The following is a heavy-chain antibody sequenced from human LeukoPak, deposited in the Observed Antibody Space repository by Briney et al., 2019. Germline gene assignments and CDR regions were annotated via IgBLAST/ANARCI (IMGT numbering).Heavy chain of an antibody. J-gene: IGHJ4*02. D-gene: IGHD3-22*01. V-gene: IGHV5-51*01. CDR1: GYRFTSYW. CDR3: ARHPPYYYDSSGYFDY. Sequence: GESLKISCEGSGYRFTSYWIGWVRQMPGKGLEWMGIIYPGDSDIRYSPSFQGQVAISADKSISTAYLQWSSLKASDTAMYYCARHPPYYYDSSGYFDYWGQGTLVTVSS. CDR2: IYPGDSDI.